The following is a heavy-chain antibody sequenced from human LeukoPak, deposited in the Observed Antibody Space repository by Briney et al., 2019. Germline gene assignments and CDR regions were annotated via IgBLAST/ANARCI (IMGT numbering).Heavy chain of an antibody. D-gene: IGHD3-16*01. CDR2: IYYSGST. V-gene: IGHV4-59*08. J-gene: IGHJ3*01. Sequence: PSETLSLTCTVSGGSISSHYWSWIRQPPGKGLEWIGYIYYSGSTNYNPSLKSRVTLSVHTSKNQFSLRLSSVTAADTAMYYCARRRLGDAFDVWGQGTMVTVSS. CDR1: GGSISSHY. CDR3: ARRRLGDAFDV.